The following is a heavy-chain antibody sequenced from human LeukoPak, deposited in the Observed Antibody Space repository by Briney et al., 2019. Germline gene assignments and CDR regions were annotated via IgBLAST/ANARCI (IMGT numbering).Heavy chain of an antibody. J-gene: IGHJ4*02. Sequence: PGGSLRLSCAASGLTFSTYWMSWVRQAPGRGLEWVANINQGGSERNYVDSVKGRFTISRDNAKNSLYLQMNSLRAEDTAVYYCARGFGLGLTFDYWGQGTLVTVSS. V-gene: IGHV3-7*01. CDR2: INQGGSER. D-gene: IGHD3/OR15-3a*01. CDR1: GLTFSTYW. CDR3: ARGFGLGLTFDY.